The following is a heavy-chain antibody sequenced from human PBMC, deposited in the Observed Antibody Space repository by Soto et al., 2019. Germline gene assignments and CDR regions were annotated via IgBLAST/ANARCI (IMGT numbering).Heavy chain of an antibody. CDR2: ISGSGGST. CDR3: AKDGRYSSSSGDY. Sequence: HPGGSLRLSCAASGFTFSSYAMSWVRQAPGKGLEWVSAISGSGGSTYYADSVKGRFTISRDNSKNTLYLQMNSLRAEDTAVYYCAKDGRYSSSSGDYWGQGTLVTVSS. CDR1: GFTFSSYA. D-gene: IGHD6-6*01. J-gene: IGHJ4*02. V-gene: IGHV3-23*01.